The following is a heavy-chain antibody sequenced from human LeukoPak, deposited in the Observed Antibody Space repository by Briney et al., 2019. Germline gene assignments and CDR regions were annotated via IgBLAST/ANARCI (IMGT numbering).Heavy chain of an antibody. CDR1: GGSISSYD. V-gene: IGHV4-4*07. CDR2: IYTSGST. CDR3: ARAVGSGSFQTYYYYMDV. J-gene: IGHJ6*03. D-gene: IGHD3-10*01. Sequence: SETLSLTCTVSGGSISSYDWSWIRQPAGKGLEWIGRIYTSGSTNYNPSLKSRVTMSVDTSKNQFSLKLSSVTAADTAVYYCARAVGSGSFQTYYYYMDVWGKGTTVTISS.